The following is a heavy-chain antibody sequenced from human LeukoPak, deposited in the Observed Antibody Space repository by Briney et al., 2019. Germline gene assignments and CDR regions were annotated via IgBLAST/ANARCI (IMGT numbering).Heavy chain of an antibody. D-gene: IGHD6-13*01. CDR2: IFYSGTT. J-gene: IGHJ5*02. Sequence: SETLSLTCTVSGGSVNSYYWTWIRQPPGRGLEWIGYIFYSGTTEYNPSLKSRVTISKDTSSNQFSLRLTSLTAADTAVYYCARIPAAGSMGWFDPWGQGTLVTVSS. CDR3: ARIPAAGSMGWFDP. V-gene: IGHV4-59*02. CDR1: GGSVNSYY.